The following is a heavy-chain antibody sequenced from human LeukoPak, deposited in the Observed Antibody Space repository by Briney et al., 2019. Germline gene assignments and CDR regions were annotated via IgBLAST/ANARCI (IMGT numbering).Heavy chain of an antibody. CDR2: FDPEDGET. CDR1: GYTLTELS. D-gene: IGHD1-26*01. J-gene: IGHJ6*04. V-gene: IGHV1-24*01. CDR3: ATVGMGLPDYYGMDV. Sequence: GASVKVSCTVSGYTLTELSMHWVRHAPGKGLEWMGGFDPEDGETIYAQKFQGRVTMTEDTSTDTAYMELSSLRSEDTAVYYCATVGMGLPDYYGMDVWGKGTTVTVSS.